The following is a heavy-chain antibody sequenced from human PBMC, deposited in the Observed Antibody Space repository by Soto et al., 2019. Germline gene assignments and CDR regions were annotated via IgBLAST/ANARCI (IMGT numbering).Heavy chain of an antibody. CDR3: ARGVQNSGSYGHAFDI. CDR2: ISSSGSTI. CDR1: GFTFSSYE. J-gene: IGHJ3*02. Sequence: GGSLRLSCAASGFTFSSYEMNWVRQAPGKGLEWVSYISSSGSTIYYADSVKGRFTISRDNAKNSLYLQMNSLRAEDTAVYYCARGVQNSGSYGHAFDIWGQGTMVTVSS. D-gene: IGHD1-26*01. V-gene: IGHV3-48*03.